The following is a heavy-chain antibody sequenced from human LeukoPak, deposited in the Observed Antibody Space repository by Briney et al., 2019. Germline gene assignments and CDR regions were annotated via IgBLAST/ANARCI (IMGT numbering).Heavy chain of an antibody. CDR3: ARAGPPSRDYFYYMDV. J-gene: IGHJ6*03. Sequence: SVKVSCKASGGTFSSNAISWVRQAPGQGLEWMGGTIPVYGTTNYAQKFQGRVTITADESTGTVYMELNTLRSEDTAVYYCARAGPPSRDYFYYMDVWGTGTMVTVAS. V-gene: IGHV1-69*13. CDR1: GGTFSSNA. CDR2: TIPVYGTT.